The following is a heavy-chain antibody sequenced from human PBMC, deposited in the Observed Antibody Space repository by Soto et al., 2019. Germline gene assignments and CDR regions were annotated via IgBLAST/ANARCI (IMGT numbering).Heavy chain of an antibody. Sequence: PSETLSLTCTVSGGSISSGGYYWSWIRQHPRKGLEWIGYIYYSGSTYYNPSLKSRVTISVDTSKNQFSLKLSSVTAADTAVYYCAREGTAMVTRRATGFFDYWGQGTLVTVSS. CDR2: IYYSGST. CDR3: AREGTAMVTRRATGFFDY. V-gene: IGHV4-31*02. CDR1: GGSISSGGYY. J-gene: IGHJ4*02. D-gene: IGHD5-18*01.